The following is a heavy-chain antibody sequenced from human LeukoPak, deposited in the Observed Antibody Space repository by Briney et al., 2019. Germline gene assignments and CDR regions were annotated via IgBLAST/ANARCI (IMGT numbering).Heavy chain of an antibody. CDR2: IYPGDSDT. D-gene: IGHD2-21*02. V-gene: IGHV5-51*01. J-gene: IGHJ6*02. CDR1: GYSFTSYW. CDR3: ARRCGGDCYNYYCGMDV. Sequence: GESLKISCKGSGYSFTSYWIGWVRQMRGKGLEWMGIIYPGDSDTRYSPSFQGQVTISADKSISTAYLQWSSLKASDTAMYYCARRCGGDCYNYYCGMDVWGQGTTVTVSS.